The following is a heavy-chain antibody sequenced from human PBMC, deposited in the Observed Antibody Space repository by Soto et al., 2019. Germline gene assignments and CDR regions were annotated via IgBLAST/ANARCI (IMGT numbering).Heavy chain of an antibody. CDR3: ARTPLPIVGATPFDY. V-gene: IGHV1-69*12. Sequence: QVQLVQSGAEVKKPGSSVKVSCKASGGTFSSYAISWVRQAPGQGLEWMGGIIPIFGTTNYAQKFQGRVTITADESTSTAYMELSSLRSEDTAVYYCARTPLPIVGATPFDYWGQGTLVTVSS. CDR1: GGTFSSYA. CDR2: IIPIFGTT. D-gene: IGHD1-26*01. J-gene: IGHJ4*02.